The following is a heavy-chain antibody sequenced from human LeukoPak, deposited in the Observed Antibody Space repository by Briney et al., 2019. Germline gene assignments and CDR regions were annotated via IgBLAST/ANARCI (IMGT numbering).Heavy chain of an antibody. D-gene: IGHD3-10*01. CDR3: AKSQYGSERDAFDI. CDR1: GFTFSSYG. J-gene: IGHJ3*02. V-gene: IGHV3-30*18. CDR2: ISYDGSNK. Sequence: PGGSLRLSCAASGFTFSSYGMHWVRQAPGKGLEWVAVISYDGSNKYYADSVKGRFTISRDNSKNTLYLQMNSLRAEDTAVYYCAKSQYGSERDAFDIWGQGTMVTVSS.